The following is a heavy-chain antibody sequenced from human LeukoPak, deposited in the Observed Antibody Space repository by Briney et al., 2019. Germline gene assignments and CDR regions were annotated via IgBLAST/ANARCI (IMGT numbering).Heavy chain of an antibody. D-gene: IGHD6-13*01. CDR2: ISSSSSYI. J-gene: IGHJ3*02. Sequence: KPGGSLRLSCAASGFTFSSYSMNWVRQSPGKGLEWVSSISSSSSYIYYADSVKGRFTISRDNAKNSLYLQMNSLRAEDTAVYYCARDHKRSSWPDAFDIWGQGTMVTVSS. V-gene: IGHV3-21*01. CDR1: GFTFSSYS. CDR3: ARDHKRSSWPDAFDI.